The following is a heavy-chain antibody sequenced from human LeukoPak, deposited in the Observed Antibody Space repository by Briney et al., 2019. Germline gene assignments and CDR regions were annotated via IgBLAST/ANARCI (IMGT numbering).Heavy chain of an antibody. Sequence: GGSLRLSCAASGFTFSSYAVHWVRQAPGKGLEWVAVISYDGSNKYYADSVKGRFTISRDNSKNTLYLQMNSLRAEDTAVYYCARPRSGYSSSSYYFDYWGQGTLVTVSS. CDR1: GFTFSSYA. J-gene: IGHJ4*02. CDR3: ARPRSGYSSSSYYFDY. V-gene: IGHV3-30-3*01. D-gene: IGHD6-13*01. CDR2: ISYDGSNK.